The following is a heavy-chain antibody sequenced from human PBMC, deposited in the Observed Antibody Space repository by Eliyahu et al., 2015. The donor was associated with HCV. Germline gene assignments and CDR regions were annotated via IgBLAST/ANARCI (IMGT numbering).Heavy chain of an antibody. CDR2: ISITTGAR. CDR1: GFPLSSYD. D-gene: IGHD2-21*02. V-gene: IGHV3-48*04. J-gene: IGHJ6*02. Sequence: EVQLVESGGGLVEPGGSLTLSCVASGFPLSSYDMNWVRQAPGKGLEWISYISITTGARVYSDSVRGRFTISRDNAKNSLYLQMNSLRAEDTAVYYCATSVVVTAIRTGMDVWGQGTTVIVSS. CDR3: ATSVVVTAIRTGMDV.